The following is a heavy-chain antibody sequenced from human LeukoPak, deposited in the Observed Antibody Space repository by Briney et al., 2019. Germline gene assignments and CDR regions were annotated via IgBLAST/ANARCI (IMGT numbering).Heavy chain of an antibody. D-gene: IGHD7-27*01. J-gene: IGHJ6*02. CDR1: GGSISSGGYS. Sequence: SQTLSLTCAVSGGSISSGGYSWSWIRQPPGKGLEWIGYIYHSGSTYYNPSLKSRVTISVDRSKNQFSLKLSSVTAADTAVYYCARHSWGDYYYGMDVWGQGTTVTVSS. V-gene: IGHV4-30-2*01. CDR3: ARHSWGDYYYGMDV. CDR2: IYHSGST.